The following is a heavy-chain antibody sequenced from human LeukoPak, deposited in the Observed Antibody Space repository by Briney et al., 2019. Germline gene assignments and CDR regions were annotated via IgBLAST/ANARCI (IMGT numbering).Heavy chain of an antibody. D-gene: IGHD3-3*02. CDR2: IYYSGST. Sequence: KPSETLSLTCTVSGGSISSYYWSWIRQPPGKGLEWIGYIYYSGSTNYNPSLKSRVPISVDTSKNQFSLKLSSVTAADTAVYYCARGHLSDPNYYYYGMDVWGQGTTVTVSS. J-gene: IGHJ6*02. CDR3: ARGHLSDPNYYYYGMDV. CDR1: GGSISSYY. V-gene: IGHV4-59*01.